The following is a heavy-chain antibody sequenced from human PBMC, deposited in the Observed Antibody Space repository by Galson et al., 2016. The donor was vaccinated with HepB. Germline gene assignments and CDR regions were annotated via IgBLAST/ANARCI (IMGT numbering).Heavy chain of an antibody. V-gene: IGHV3-30*03. CDR3: TTLDGDYYYYYGLEL. CDR2: ISSDGNKG. J-gene: IGHJ6*02. Sequence: SLRLSCAGFGLTFSSYGMHWVRQAPGKGLEWVALISSDGNKGYYADSVKGRFSISRDNSKNTVNLRMSSLRGEDTAVYYCTTLDGDYYYYYGLELWGQGTTVTVSS. CDR1: GLTFSSYG. D-gene: IGHD4-17*01.